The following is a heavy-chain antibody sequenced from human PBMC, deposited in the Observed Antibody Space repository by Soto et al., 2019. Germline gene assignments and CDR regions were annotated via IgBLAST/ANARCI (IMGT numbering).Heavy chain of an antibody. CDR1: GFTFSNYW. CDR3: TRGGFMHAFDM. Sequence: EVQVVESGGGLVQPGGSLRLSCTTSGFTFSNYWMHWVRQAPGKGLVWVSRVNNDGRNTIYTDSVKGRFTISRDNAKNTVYLEMNSLSAEYTALYFCTRGGFMHAFDMWAQGTTVTVSS. D-gene: IGHD3-16*01. CDR2: VNNDGRNT. V-gene: IGHV3-74*01. J-gene: IGHJ3*02.